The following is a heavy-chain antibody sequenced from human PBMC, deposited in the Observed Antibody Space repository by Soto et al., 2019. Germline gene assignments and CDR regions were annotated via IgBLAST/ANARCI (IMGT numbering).Heavy chain of an antibody. Sequence: SETLSLTCTVSGGSINGGGYYWSWIRQHPGKGLEWIGYIYYSVSTYYNPSLKSRVTISVDTSKNQFSLKLTSVTAADTAVYFCARAQTIFGIITVFDYWGQGTLVTVSS. V-gene: IGHV4-31*03. D-gene: IGHD3-3*01. CDR2: IYYSVST. J-gene: IGHJ4*02. CDR1: GGSINGGGYY. CDR3: ARAQTIFGIITVFDY.